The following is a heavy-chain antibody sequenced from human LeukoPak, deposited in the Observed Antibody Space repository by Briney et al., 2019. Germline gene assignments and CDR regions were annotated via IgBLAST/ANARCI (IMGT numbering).Heavy chain of an antibody. D-gene: IGHD1-26*01. V-gene: IGHV3-23*01. CDR1: GFTFSTSA. CDR2: ISESGGST. J-gene: IGHJ4*02. Sequence: GGSLRLSCVVSGFTFSTSAMSWVRQAPGKGLEWVSGISESGGSTYYADSVKGRFTISRDNSKNTLYLQMTSLRAEDTAAYYCAPLAEGATELVDYWGQGTLVTVSS. CDR3: APLAEGATELVDY.